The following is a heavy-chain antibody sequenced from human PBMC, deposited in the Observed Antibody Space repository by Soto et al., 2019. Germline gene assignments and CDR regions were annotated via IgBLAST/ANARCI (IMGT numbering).Heavy chain of an antibody. CDR3: ARADMSLVWFDP. CDR1: GYTFTRYA. CDR2: INAYNGKT. V-gene: IGHV1-18*01. Sequence: QVQLVQSGAEVKKPGASVKVSCKASGYTFTRYAISWVRQAPGQGLEWMGWINAYNGKTNYAQRLQGRVTMTTDTSTSTAYMELRSLRSDATAVYYCARADMSLVWFDPWGQGTLVTVSS. J-gene: IGHJ5*02. D-gene: IGHD2-15*01.